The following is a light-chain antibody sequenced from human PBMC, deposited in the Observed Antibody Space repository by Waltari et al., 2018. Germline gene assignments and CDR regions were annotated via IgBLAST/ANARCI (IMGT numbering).Light chain of an antibody. Sequence: EIVLTQSPGTLSLSPGETATLSCRASQSVGRTLAWYQQKPGQAPRRLIYAASTRATGIPDRFSGSGSGTDFRLTISRVEPEDFAVYYCQHYVRLPVTFGQGTTVELK. CDR2: AAS. V-gene: IGKV3-20*01. J-gene: IGKJ1*01. CDR1: QSVGRT. CDR3: QHYVRLPVT.